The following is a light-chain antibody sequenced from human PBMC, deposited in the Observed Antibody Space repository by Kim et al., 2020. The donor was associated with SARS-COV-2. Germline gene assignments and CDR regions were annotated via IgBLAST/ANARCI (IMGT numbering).Light chain of an antibody. Sequence: SPGERATLSCRASQSVGSNLAWYQQKPGQAPRLLLYGASTRAAGIPPRFSGSGSGTEFTLTISNLQSEDSALYYCQQFYNWPPITFGQGTRLEIK. J-gene: IGKJ5*01. CDR2: GAS. V-gene: IGKV3-15*01. CDR1: QSVGSN. CDR3: QQFYNWPPIT.